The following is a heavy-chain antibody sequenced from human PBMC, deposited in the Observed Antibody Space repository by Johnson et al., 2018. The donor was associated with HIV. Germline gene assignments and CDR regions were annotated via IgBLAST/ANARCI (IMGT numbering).Heavy chain of an antibody. J-gene: IGHJ3*02. CDR2: ISGSGDST. D-gene: IGHD4-23*01. CDR3: TTPGGTRGVFAFDI. V-gene: IGHV3-23*04. Sequence: MQLVESGGGLVQPGGSLRLSCAASEFIFSSYAMSWVRQAPGKGLEWVSGISGSGDSTYYADSVKGRFTISRDNSKNTLYLQMNSLKTEDTAVYYCTTPGGTRGVFAFDIWGQGTMVTVSS. CDR1: EFIFSSYA.